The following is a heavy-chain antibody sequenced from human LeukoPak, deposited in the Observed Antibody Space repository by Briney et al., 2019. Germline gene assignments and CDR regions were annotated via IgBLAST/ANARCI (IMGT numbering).Heavy chain of an antibody. CDR1: GYRFTMYA. J-gene: IGHJ4*02. V-gene: IGHV7-4-1*02. CDR2: INTYTGDP. Sequence: ASVKVSCRISGYRFTMYAINWVRQAPGQGLEWMGWINTYTGDPTYAQGFTGRFVFSLDTSVNTAYLQISSLKAEDTAVYYCAREPFYFDSWGQGTLVTVSS. CDR3: AREPFYFDS.